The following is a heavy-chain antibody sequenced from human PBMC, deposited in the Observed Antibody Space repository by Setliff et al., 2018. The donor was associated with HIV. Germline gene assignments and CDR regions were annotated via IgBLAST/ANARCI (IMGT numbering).Heavy chain of an antibody. V-gene: IGHV4-39*01. D-gene: IGHD3-3*01. J-gene: IGHJ4*02. CDR1: GGSISSNIYF. CDR3: ASQVTGYHDFWSGYLGYFDY. CDR2: IYYSGSA. Sequence: PSETLSLTCTVSGGSISSNIYFWGWIRQPPGKGLEWIGSIYYSGSAYYNSSLRSRLTISGDTSKNQFSLKLKSVTAADTAVYYCASQVTGYHDFWSGYLGYFDYWGQGLLVTVSS.